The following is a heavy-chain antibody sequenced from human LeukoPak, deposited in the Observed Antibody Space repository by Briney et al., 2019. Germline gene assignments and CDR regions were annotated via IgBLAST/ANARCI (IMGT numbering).Heavy chain of an antibody. V-gene: IGHV4-31*03. J-gene: IGHJ5*02. D-gene: IGHD3-10*01. CDR2: IYYSGST. CDR1: GGSISSGGYY. Sequence: SETLSLTCTVSGGSISSGGYYWSWIRQHPGKGLEWIGYIYYSGSTYYNPSLKSRVTISVDTSKNQFSLKLSSVTAADTAVYYCARHSMVAFGWFDPWGQGTLVTVSS. CDR3: ARHSMVAFGWFDP.